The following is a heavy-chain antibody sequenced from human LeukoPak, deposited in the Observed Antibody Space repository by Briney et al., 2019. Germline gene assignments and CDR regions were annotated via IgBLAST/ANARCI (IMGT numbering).Heavy chain of an antibody. Sequence: ASVKVSCKVSGYTLTELSMHWVRQAPGKGLEWMGGFDPEDGETIYAQKFQGRVTMTEDISTDTAYMELSSLRSEDTAVYYYATRGANLLLWFGEFLGFDYWGQGTLVTVSS. D-gene: IGHD3-10*01. CDR3: ATRGANLLLWFGEFLGFDY. J-gene: IGHJ4*02. CDR1: GYTLTELS. CDR2: FDPEDGET. V-gene: IGHV1-24*01.